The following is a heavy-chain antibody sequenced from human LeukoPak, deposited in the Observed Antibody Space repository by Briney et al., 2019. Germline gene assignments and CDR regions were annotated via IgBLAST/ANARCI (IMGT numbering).Heavy chain of an antibody. CDR1: GFTFSSYW. Sequence: GGSLRLSCAASGFTFSSYWMSWVRQAPGKGLEWVANIKQDGSEKYYVDSVKGRFTISRDNAKNSLYLQMNSLRAEDTAVYYCARTPTAAAGKGIWYFDYWGQGTLVTVSS. D-gene: IGHD6-13*01. V-gene: IGHV3-7*03. J-gene: IGHJ4*02. CDR3: ARTPTAAAGKGIWYFDY. CDR2: IKQDGSEK.